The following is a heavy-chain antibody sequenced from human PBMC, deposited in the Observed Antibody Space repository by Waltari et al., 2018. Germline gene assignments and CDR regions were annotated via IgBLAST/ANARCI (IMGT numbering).Heavy chain of an antibody. CDR3: AALVVTALSLDY. V-gene: IGHV4-39*01. D-gene: IGHD2-21*02. Sequence: QLQLQESGPGLVKPSETLSLTCTVSGGSIRSSSSYWGWIRQPPGKGLEWIGSIYYSGSTYYNPSLKSRVTISVDTSKNQFSLKLSSVTAADTAVYYCAALVVTALSLDYWGQGTLVTVSS. CDR1: GGSIRSSSSY. CDR2: IYYSGST. J-gene: IGHJ4*02.